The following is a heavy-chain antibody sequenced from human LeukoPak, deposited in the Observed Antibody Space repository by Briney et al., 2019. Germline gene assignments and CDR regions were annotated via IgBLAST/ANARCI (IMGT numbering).Heavy chain of an antibody. V-gene: IGHV3-48*01. CDR3: ARTQTYAYFDY. Sequence: TGGSLRLSCAASGFTFSSYRMNWVRQAPGKGLEWVSYISSTSTTIYYRASVKGRFTISRDAAKNSLYLQMNSLRAEDTAVDYCARTQTYAYFDYWGQGALVTVSS. CDR1: GFTFSSYR. D-gene: IGHD3-16*01. J-gene: IGHJ4*02. CDR2: ISSTSTTI.